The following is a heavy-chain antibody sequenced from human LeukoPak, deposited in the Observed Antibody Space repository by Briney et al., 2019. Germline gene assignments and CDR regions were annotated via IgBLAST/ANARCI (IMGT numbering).Heavy chain of an antibody. J-gene: IGHJ4*02. D-gene: IGHD6-19*01. CDR3: ARDTIAVAAKSHFDY. Sequence: PSETLSLTCTVSGGSISTYYWNWIRQPAGKGLEWIGRIYTTGTTYYNPSLKSRVTISVDTSKNQFSLKLSSVTAADTAVYYCARDTIAVAAKSHFDYWGQGTLVTVSS. CDR1: GGSISTYY. CDR2: IYTTGTT. V-gene: IGHV4-4*07.